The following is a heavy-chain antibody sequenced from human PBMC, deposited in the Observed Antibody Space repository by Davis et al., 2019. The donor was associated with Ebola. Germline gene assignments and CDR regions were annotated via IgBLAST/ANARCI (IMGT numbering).Heavy chain of an antibody. Sequence: GGSLRLSCAASGFTFSKYWMSWVRQAPGKGLEWVANIKQDGSEKYYVDSVKGRFTISRDNAKNSLYLQMNSLRAEDTAVYYCARGASQLAPSAYWGQGTLVTVSS. CDR3: ARGASQLAPSAY. D-gene: IGHD6-13*01. CDR1: GFTFSKYW. J-gene: IGHJ4*02. V-gene: IGHV3-7*01. CDR2: IKQDGSEK.